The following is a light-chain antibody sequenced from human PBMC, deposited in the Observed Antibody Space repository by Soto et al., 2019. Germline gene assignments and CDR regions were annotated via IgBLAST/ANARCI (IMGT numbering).Light chain of an antibody. J-gene: IGKJ1*01. CDR3: HQYYSTPWT. Sequence: DIVMTQSPDSLAVSLGERATIKCKSSQSLLYYANKKDYFAWYQQKPGQPPKLLIYWASTRESGVPDRFSGSGSGTDFTLTISRLQAEDAAFYYCHQYYSTPWTFGQGTKVEIK. CDR1: QSLLYYANKKDY. V-gene: IGKV4-1*01. CDR2: WAS.